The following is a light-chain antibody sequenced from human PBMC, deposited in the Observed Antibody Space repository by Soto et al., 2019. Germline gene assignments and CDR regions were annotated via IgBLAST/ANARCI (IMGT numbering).Light chain of an antibody. J-gene: IGLJ1*01. CDR2: RNN. Sequence: QSVLPQPPSASGTPGQRVTISCSGSSSNIGSNYVYWYQQLPGTAPKLLIYRNNQRPSGVPDRFSGSKSGTSASLAISGLRSEDEADYYCAAWDYSLSGYVVVTGTKVTVL. CDR1: SSNIGSNY. V-gene: IGLV1-47*01. CDR3: AAWDYSLSGYV.